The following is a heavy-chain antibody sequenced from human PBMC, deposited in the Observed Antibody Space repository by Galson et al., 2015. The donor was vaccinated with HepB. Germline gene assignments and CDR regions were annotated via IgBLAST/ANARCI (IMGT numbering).Heavy chain of an antibody. CDR2: ISGSGGST. V-gene: IGHV3-23*01. D-gene: IGHD5-18*01. CDR1: GFTFSSYA. CDR3: ATAESDTAREFDY. J-gene: IGHJ4*02. Sequence: SLRLSCAASGFTFSSYAMSWVRQAPGKGLEWVSAISGSGGSTYYADSVKGRFTISRDNSKNTLYLQMNSLRAEDTAVYYCATAESDTAREFDYWGQGTLVTVSS.